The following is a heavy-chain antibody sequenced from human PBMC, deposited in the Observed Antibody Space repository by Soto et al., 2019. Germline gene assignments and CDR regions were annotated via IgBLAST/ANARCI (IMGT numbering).Heavy chain of an antibody. CDR2: IKQDGSEK. CDR1: GFTFSSYW. Sequence: GGSLRLSCAASGFTFSSYWMSWFRQAPGKGLEWVANIKQDGSEKYYVDSVKGRFTISRDNAKNSLYLQMNSLRAEDTAVYYCAREGLSYYYYGMDVWGQGTTVTVS. CDR3: AREGLSYYYYGMDV. J-gene: IGHJ6*02. V-gene: IGHV3-7*05.